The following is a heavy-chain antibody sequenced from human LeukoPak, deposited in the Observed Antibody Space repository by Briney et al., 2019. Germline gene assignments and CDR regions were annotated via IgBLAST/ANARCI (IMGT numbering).Heavy chain of an antibody. V-gene: IGHV4-59*01. CDR3: ARDLHYDFWSGYPTAGGAFDI. J-gene: IGHJ3*02. CDR1: GGSISSYY. CDR2: IYYSGST. Sequence: PSETLSLTCTVSGGSISSYYWSWIRQPPGKGLEWIGYIYYSGSTNYDPSLKSLVTISVDTSKNQFSLKLSSVTAADTAVYYCARDLHYDFWSGYPTAGGAFDIWGQGTMVTVSS. D-gene: IGHD3-3*01.